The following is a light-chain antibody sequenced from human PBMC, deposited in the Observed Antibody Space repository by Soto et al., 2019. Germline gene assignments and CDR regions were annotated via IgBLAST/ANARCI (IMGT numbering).Light chain of an antibody. CDR1: SSNIGSNF. CDR3: QSYGSTLRAFWV. Sequence: QSVLTQPPSASGTPGQRVTISCSGSSSNIGSNFVYWYQQLPGTAPKLLIYNNNNRPSGVPDRFSGSKSGTSASLAITGLQAEDEADYYCQSYGSTLRAFWVFGGGTQLTVL. V-gene: IGLV1-40*01. CDR2: NNN. J-gene: IGLJ3*02.